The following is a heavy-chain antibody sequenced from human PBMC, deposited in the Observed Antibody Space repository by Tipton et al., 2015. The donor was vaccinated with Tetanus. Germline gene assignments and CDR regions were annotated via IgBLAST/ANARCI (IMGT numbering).Heavy chain of an antibody. CDR1: GYTFTSYY. J-gene: IGHJ4*02. D-gene: IGHD2-15*01. CDR3: AREGVGDCSGGSCYSDYFDY. V-gene: IGHV1-46*01. Sequence: QLVQSGAEVKKPGASVKVSCKASGYTFTSYYMHWVRQAPGQGLEWMGIINPSGGSTSYAQKFQGRVTMTRDTSTSTVYMELSSLRSEDTAVYYCAREGVGDCSGGSCYSDYFDYWGQGTLVTVSS. CDR2: INPSGGST.